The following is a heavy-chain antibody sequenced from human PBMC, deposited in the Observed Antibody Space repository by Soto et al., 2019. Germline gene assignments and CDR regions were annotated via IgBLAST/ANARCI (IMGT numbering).Heavy chain of an antibody. Sequence: ASVKVSCKASGYTFTGYYMHWVRRAPGQGLEWMGWINPNSGGTNYAQKFQGWVTMTRDRAISTAYMELSRLGSDDTAVYYCARVGTGTTGAFDIWGQGTMVTVSS. CDR3: ARVGTGTTGAFDI. CDR2: INPNSGGT. D-gene: IGHD1-7*01. J-gene: IGHJ3*02. V-gene: IGHV1-2*04. CDR1: GYTFTGYY.